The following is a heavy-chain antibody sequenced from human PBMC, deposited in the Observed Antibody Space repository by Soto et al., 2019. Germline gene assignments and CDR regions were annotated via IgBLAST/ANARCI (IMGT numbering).Heavy chain of an antibody. CDR1: GFMFNDYG. J-gene: IGHJ3*01. D-gene: IGHD5-18*01. Sequence: GGSLRLSCEASGFMFNDYGMHWVRQAPGKELDWVAVISYHGNNKYYAQSVKGRFTISRDNSKNTLFLHMDSLRPEDTAVYHCVKGDLDTAVVNSPDAFDVWGPGTMVTVSS. V-gene: IGHV3-30*18. CDR2: ISYHGNNK. CDR3: VKGDLDTAVVNSPDAFDV.